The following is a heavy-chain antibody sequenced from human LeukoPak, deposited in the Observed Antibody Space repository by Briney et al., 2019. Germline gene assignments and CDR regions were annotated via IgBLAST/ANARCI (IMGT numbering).Heavy chain of an antibody. CDR1: GGSISSGDYY. D-gene: IGHD6-13*01. CDR3: ARETGGIAAAGTRYYYYGMDV. CDR2: IYYSGST. J-gene: IGHJ6*04. V-gene: IGHV4-30-4*01. Sequence: SETLSLTCTVSGGSISSGDYYWSWIRQPPGKGLEWIGYIYYSGSTYYNPSLKSRVTISGDTSKNQFSLKLSSVTAADTAVYYCARETGGIAAAGTRYYYYGMDVWGKGTTVTVSS.